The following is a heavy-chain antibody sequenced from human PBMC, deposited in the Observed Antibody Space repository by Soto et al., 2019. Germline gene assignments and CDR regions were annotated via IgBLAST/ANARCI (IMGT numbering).Heavy chain of an antibody. CDR2: INPNSGGT. CDR3: ARGGALYCSSTSCYYWFDP. J-gene: IGHJ5*02. CDR1: GYTFTGYY. Sequence: ASVKVSCKASGYTFTGYYMHWLRQAPGQGLEWMGWINPNSGGTNYAQKFQGRVTMTRDTSISTAYMELSRLRSDDTAVYYCARGGALYCSSTSCYYWFDPWGQGTLVTVSS. V-gene: IGHV1-2*02. D-gene: IGHD2-2*01.